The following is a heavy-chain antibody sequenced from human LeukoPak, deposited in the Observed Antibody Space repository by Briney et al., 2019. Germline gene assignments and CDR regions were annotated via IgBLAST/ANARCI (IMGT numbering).Heavy chain of an antibody. CDR3: ARDTGRAIPFDF. Sequence: SQTLALTCAISGDSVSSNSAAWNWIRQSPSGGLEWLGRTYYRSKWYNDYAVSVKSRITINPDTSKNQFSLLLNSVTPEDTAVYYCARDTGRAIPFDFWGQGTLVTVSS. V-gene: IGHV6-1*01. J-gene: IGHJ4*02. D-gene: IGHD2-2*02. CDR1: GDSVSSNSAA. CDR2: TYYRSKWYN.